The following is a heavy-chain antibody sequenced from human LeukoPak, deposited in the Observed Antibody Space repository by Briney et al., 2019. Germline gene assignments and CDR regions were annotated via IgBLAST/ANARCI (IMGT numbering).Heavy chain of an antibody. D-gene: IGHD1-1*01. CDR2: VSGSGGAT. J-gene: IGHJ6*03. CDR3: AKNRGGTYKYYMDV. Sequence: GSLRLSCAASGFTFNNHAMSWVRQAPGMGLEWLSYVSGSGGATYYAASVKGRFTISRDNSKNTVYLQMGSLRAEDTAVYYCAKNRGGTYKYYMDVWGNGTTVTVSS. V-gene: IGHV3-23*01. CDR1: GFTFNNHA.